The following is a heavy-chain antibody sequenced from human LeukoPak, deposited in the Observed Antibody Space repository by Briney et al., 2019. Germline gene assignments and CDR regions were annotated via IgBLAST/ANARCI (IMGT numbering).Heavy chain of an antibody. CDR1: GFTFSNYG. V-gene: IGHV3-33*01. CDR3: ARDLGSHYAILTGPRTSGWFDP. J-gene: IGHJ5*02. CDR2: IWCDGSNK. Sequence: PGRSPRLSCAASGFTFSNYGMHWVRQAPGKGLEWVAVIWCDGSNKYYADSVKGRFTISRDNSKNTLYLQMNSLRAEDTAVYYCARDLGSHYAILTGPRTSGWFDPWGQGTLVTVSS. D-gene: IGHD3-9*01.